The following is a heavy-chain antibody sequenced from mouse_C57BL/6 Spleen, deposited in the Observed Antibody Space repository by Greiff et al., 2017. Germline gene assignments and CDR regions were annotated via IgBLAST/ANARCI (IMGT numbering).Heavy chain of an antibody. D-gene: IGHD4-1*01. V-gene: IGHV3-6*01. J-gene: IGHJ2*01. CDR1: GYSITSGYY. CDR3: ARETGTDFDY. Sequence: EVKLVESGPGLVKPSQSLSLTCSVTGYSITSGYYWNWIRQFPGNKLEWMGYISYDGSNNYNPSLKNRISITRDTSKNQFFLKLNSVTTEDTATYYCARETGTDFDYWGQGTTLTVSS. CDR2: ISYDGSN.